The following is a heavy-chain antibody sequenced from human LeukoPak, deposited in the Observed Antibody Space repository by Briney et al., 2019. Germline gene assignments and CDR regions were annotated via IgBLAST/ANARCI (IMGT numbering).Heavy chain of an antibody. J-gene: IGHJ4*02. CDR2: ISYDGSNK. CDR1: GFTFSSYG. D-gene: IGHD3-10*01. V-gene: IGHV3-30*18. CDR3: AKAFARTYYFDY. Sequence: GGSLRLSCAASGFTFSSYGMHWVRQAPGKGLEWVAVISYDGSNKYYADSVKGRFTISRDNSKNTLYLQMNSLRAEDTAVYYCAKAFARTYYFDYWGQGTLVTVSS.